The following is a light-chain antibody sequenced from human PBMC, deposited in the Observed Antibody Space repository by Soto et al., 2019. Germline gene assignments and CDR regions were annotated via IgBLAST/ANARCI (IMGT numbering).Light chain of an antibody. V-gene: IGLV2-14*01. CDR3: FSHRRGDSHV. CDR1: SRDVGGYDY. J-gene: IGLJ1*01. CDR2: GVT. Sequence: QSVVTQPASVSGSPGQSITISCTGTSRDVGGYDYVSWYQQYPGKAPKLMIYGVTNRPSGVSNRFSGSKTGNTASLTISGLQAEDEAYYYCFSHRRGDSHVFGTGTKVTVL.